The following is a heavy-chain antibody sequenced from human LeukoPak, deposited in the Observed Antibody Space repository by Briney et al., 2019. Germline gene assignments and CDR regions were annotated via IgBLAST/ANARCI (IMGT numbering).Heavy chain of an antibody. Sequence: SETLSLTCTVSGGSISSSSYYWGWIRQPPGKGLEWIGSIYYSGSTYYNPSLKSRVTISVDTSKNQFSLKLSSVTAADTAVYYCARRKAIAVFFLDYWGQGTLVTVSS. D-gene: IGHD6-19*01. CDR1: GGSISSSSYY. CDR3: ARRKAIAVFFLDY. V-gene: IGHV4-39*01. J-gene: IGHJ4*02. CDR2: IYYSGST.